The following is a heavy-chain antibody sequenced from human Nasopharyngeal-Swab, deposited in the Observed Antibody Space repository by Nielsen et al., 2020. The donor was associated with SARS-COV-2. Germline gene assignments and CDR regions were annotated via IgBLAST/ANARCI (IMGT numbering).Heavy chain of an antibody. CDR1: GDSISSYY. V-gene: IGHV4-59*08. CDR2: T. Sequence: SETLSLTCTVSGDSISSYYWAWIRQPPGKGLEWIGSTNYNPSLTSRVTISVDTSKNQVSLRLTSVTAADTAIYYCARRGRILVYGTSDDFYYYLDVWGKGTRVTVSS. D-gene: IGHD2-8*01. J-gene: IGHJ6*03. CDR3: ARRGRILVYGTSDDFYYYLDV.